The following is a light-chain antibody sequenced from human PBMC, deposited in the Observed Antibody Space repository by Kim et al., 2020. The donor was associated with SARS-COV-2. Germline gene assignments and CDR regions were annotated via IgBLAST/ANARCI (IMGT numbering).Light chain of an antibody. J-gene: IGLJ3*02. V-gene: IGLV1-51*01. Sequence: QSVLTQPPSVSAAPGQRVTIYCSGANSNIGNNYVSWYQQFPGTAPKLLIYDSDKRPSGIPDRFSGSKSGTSATLDITGLQTGDEADYYCETWDSSLSAAVFGGGTQLTVL. CDR3: ETWDSSLSAAV. CDR2: DSD. CDR1: NSNIGNNY.